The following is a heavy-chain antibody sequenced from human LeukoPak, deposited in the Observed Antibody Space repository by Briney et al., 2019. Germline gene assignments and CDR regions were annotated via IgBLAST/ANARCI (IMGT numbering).Heavy chain of an antibody. CDR3: AREGHGSGSYSPPFDY. CDR1: GYTFTSYG. CDR2: ISAYNGNT. Sequence: ASVKVSCKASGYTFTSYGISWVRQAPGQGLEWMGWISAYNGNTNYAQKLQGRVTMTTDTSTSTAYMELRSLRPDDTAVYYCAREGHGSGSYSPPFDYWGQGTLVTVSS. J-gene: IGHJ4*02. D-gene: IGHD3-10*01. V-gene: IGHV1-18*01.